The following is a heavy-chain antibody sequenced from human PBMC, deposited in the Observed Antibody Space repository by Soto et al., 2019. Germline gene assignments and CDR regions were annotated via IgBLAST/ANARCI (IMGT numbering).Heavy chain of an antibody. V-gene: IGHV1-69*06. CDR1: GGTFSSYA. CDR2: IIPISGTA. J-gene: IGHJ5*02. CDR3: ARGNYGSGRYKNEPHYNWFGL. Sequence: QVQLVQSGAEVKKPGSSVKVSCKASGGTFSSYAISWVRQAPGQGLEWMGGIIPISGTANYAQKFQGRVAITADKSTSTAYMELSSLRSEDTAVYYCARGNYGSGRYKNEPHYNWFGLWGQGTLFTVAA. D-gene: IGHD3-10*01.